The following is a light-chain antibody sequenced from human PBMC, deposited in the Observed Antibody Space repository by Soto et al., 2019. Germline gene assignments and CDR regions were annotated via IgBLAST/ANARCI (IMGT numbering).Light chain of an antibody. J-gene: IGKJ5*01. V-gene: IGKV3-11*01. CDR1: PSVTNY. CDR2: GAF. Sequence: EIVLTQSPATLYVSPGERATLSCRASPSVTNYLAWYQQKPGQAPRLLIYGAFNRAPGIPARFSGSGSGTDFTLTISSLEPEDFAVYYCQQRNTWPPVTFGQGTR. CDR3: QQRNTWPPVT.